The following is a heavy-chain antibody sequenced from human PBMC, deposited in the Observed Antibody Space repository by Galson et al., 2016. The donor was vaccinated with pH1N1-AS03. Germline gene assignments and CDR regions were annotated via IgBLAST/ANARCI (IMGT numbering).Heavy chain of an antibody. V-gene: IGHV3-23*01. J-gene: IGHJ4*02. CDR3: APYGSGRPDRAFHY. CDR1: GFTFSTFA. Sequence: SLRLSCAASGFTFSTFAISWPRQAPGKGLEWVACVSGSGTSTYYADSLLGRFTVSRDNSKTSLYLHMNNVRAEDTAIYYCAPYGSGRPDRAFHYWGVGTRVTVSS. CDR2: VSGSGTST. D-gene: IGHD3-10*01.